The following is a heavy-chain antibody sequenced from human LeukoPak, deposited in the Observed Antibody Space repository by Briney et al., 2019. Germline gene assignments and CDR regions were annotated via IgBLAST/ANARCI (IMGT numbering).Heavy chain of an antibody. V-gene: IGHV4-31*02. CDR3: ARVRAAAVWFDP. D-gene: IGHD6-13*01. J-gene: IGHJ5*02. CDR2: IYYNGSP. Sequence: PSETLSLTCTVSGGSISSGDYYWSWVRQRPGKGLEWIGYIYYNGSPYYNPPLRSRVTISIDTSKNQFSLRLTSVTAADTAVYYCARVRAAAVWFDPWGQGTLATVSS. CDR1: GGSISSGDYY.